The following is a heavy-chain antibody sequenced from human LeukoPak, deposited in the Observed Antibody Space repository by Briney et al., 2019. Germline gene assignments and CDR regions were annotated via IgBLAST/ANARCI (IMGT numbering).Heavy chain of an antibody. CDR3: ARTDNGDLDY. Sequence: ASVKVSCKASGYTFTTYYMHWARQAPGQGLEWMGVINPNGGSAAYAQNFQGRVTMTRDTSTSTVYMELSSLRSEDTAVYYCARTDNGDLDYWGQGTLVTVSS. J-gene: IGHJ4*02. CDR1: GYTFTTYY. D-gene: IGHD1-1*01. CDR2: INPNGGSA. V-gene: IGHV1-46*01.